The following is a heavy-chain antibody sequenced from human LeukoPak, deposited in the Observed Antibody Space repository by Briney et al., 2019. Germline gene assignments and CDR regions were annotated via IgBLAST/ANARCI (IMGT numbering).Heavy chain of an antibody. D-gene: IGHD3-10*01. J-gene: IGHJ4*02. V-gene: IGHV1-8*03. CDR3: ARGGTYYYGSGSAYDY. Sequence: ASVKVSCKASGYTFTSYDINWVRQATGQGLEWMGWMNPNSGNTGYAQKFQGRVTITRNTSISTAYMELSSLRSEDMAVYYCARGGTYYYGSGSAYDYWGQGTLVTVSS. CDR1: GYTFTSYD. CDR2: MNPNSGNT.